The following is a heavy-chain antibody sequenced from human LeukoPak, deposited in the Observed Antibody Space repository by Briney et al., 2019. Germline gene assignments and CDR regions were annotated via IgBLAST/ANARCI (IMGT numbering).Heavy chain of an antibody. Sequence: GGSLRLSCAASRFTFSNAWMSWVRQAPGKGLEWVGRIKSKSDGGTTDYAAPVKGRFTISRDDSKNTLYLQMNSLKTEDTAVYYCTTAPRGYCSSGSCSYAFDIWGQGTMVTVSS. CDR2: IKSKSDGGTT. D-gene: IGHD2-15*01. CDR3: TTAPRGYCSSGSCSYAFDI. V-gene: IGHV3-15*01. J-gene: IGHJ3*02. CDR1: RFTFSNAW.